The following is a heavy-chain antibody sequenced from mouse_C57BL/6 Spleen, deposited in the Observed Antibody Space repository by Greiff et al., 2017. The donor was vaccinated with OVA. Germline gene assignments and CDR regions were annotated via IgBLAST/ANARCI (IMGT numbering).Heavy chain of an antibody. V-gene: IGHV1-54*01. CDR2: INPGSGGT. CDR3: ARETAQATGFDY. Sequence: VQLQQSGAELVRPGTSVKVSCKASGYAFTNYLIEWVKQRPGQGLEWIGVINPGSGGTHYNEKFKGKATLTADKSSSTAYMQLSSLTSEDSAVYFCARETAQATGFDYWSQGTTLTVSS. J-gene: IGHJ2*01. D-gene: IGHD3-2*02. CDR1: GYAFTNYL.